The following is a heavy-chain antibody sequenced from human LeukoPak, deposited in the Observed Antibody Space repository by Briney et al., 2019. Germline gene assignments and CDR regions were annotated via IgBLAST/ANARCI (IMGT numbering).Heavy chain of an antibody. D-gene: IGHD1-1*01. CDR1: RFTFSTYI. J-gene: IGHJ1*01. Sequence: GGSLRLSCVASRFTFSTYIMNWVRQAPGKGLEWVSYISSDSTTMNYADSVRGRFIISGDNAKSSLFLQMNSLRDEDTAVYYCARGTATTGGYFQHCGPGTLVTVSS. CDR2: ISSDSTTM. V-gene: IGHV3-48*02. CDR3: ARGTATTGGYFQH.